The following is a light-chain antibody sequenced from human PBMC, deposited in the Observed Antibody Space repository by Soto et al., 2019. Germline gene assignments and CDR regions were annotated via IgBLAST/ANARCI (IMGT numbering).Light chain of an antibody. J-gene: IGLJ2*01. CDR3: CSYAGGTTSYVV. Sequence: QSALTQPASVSGSPGQSITISCTGTSSDVGSYNLVSWYQQHPGKAPKLIIYEGIKRPSGVSNRSPASKSDNTASLTISGLQAEDESDYYCCSYAGGTTSYVVFGRGTKVTVL. CDR2: EGI. CDR1: SSDVGSYNL. V-gene: IGLV2-23*01.